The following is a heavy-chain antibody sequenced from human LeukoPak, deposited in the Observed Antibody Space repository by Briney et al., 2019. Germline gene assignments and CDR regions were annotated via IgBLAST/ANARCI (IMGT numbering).Heavy chain of an antibody. D-gene: IGHD3-22*01. CDR3: ARGQYYYDSSAWN. V-gene: IGHV4-59*01. J-gene: IGHJ4*02. Sequence: SETLSLTCTVSGGSISGYFWSWIRQPPGKGLEWIGYIFCSGSTNYNPSLKSRVTMSVDTSKNQFSLKLSFVTAADTAVYYCARGQYYYDSSAWNWGQGTLVTVSS. CDR1: GGSISGYF. CDR2: IFCSGST.